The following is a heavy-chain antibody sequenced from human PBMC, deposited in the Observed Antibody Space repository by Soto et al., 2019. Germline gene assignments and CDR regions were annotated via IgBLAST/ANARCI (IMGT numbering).Heavy chain of an antibody. V-gene: IGHV3-23*01. CDR2: ISNSGGST. D-gene: IGHD6-13*01. J-gene: IGHJ4*02. CDR1: GFTFISYA. CDR3: AKRIAASGSGWDY. Sequence: WGSLRLSCAASGFTFISYAIILFRHAPGKGLEWVSAISNSGGSTYYTDSVRGRFTISRDNSKTTLYLQMNSLRAEDTSVYYCAKRIAASGSGWDYWGQGTLVTVSS.